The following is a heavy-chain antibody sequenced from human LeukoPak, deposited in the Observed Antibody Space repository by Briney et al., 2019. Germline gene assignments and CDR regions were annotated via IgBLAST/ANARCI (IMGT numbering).Heavy chain of an antibody. J-gene: IGHJ4*02. CDR1: GFTFDDYA. CDR2: ISWNSGSI. CDR3: ARDKDWSFDY. D-gene: IGHD3/OR15-3a*01. Sequence: GGSLRLSCAASGFTFDDYAMHWVRQAPGKGLEWVSGISWNSGSIGYADSVKGRFTISRDNAKNSLSLQMNSLRAEDTAIYYCARDKDWSFDYWGQGTLVTVSS. V-gene: IGHV3-9*01.